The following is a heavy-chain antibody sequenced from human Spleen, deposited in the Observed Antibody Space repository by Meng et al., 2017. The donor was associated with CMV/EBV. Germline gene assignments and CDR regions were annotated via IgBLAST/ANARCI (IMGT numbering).Heavy chain of an antibody. J-gene: IGHJ4*02. CDR1: GYRFTSYW. Sequence: KVSCKGSGYRFTSYWIGWVRQKPGKGLEWMGIIYPGDSDTRYSPSFQGQVTISADKSINTAFLQWSSLKASDTAMYYCAVSSRDIVVVPAANFDYWGQGTLVTVSS. D-gene: IGHD2-2*01. V-gene: IGHV5-51*01. CDR2: IYPGDSDT. CDR3: AVSSRDIVVVPAANFDY.